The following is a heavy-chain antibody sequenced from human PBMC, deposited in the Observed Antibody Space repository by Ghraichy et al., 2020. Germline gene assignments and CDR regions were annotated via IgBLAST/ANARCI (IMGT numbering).Heavy chain of an antibody. CDR1: GFTFDDYA. J-gene: IGHJ4*02. CDR3: AKDSSVTRSIAVAGNTFDY. V-gene: IGHV3-43D*03. Sequence: GGLRLSCAASGFTFDDYAMHWVRQAPGKGLEWVSLISWDGGSTYYADSVKGRFTISRDNRKNSLYLQMNSLRAEDTALYYCAKDSSVTRSIAVAGNTFDYWGQGTLVTVSS. D-gene: IGHD6-19*01. CDR2: ISWDGGST.